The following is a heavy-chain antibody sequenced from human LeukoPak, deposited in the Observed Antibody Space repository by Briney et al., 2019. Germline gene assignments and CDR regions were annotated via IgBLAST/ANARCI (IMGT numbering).Heavy chain of an antibody. J-gene: IGHJ4*02. CDR2: ISSGSSAI. Sequence: GGSLRLSCAASGFTFGGFSMNWVRQVPGKGLEWVSYISSGSSAIYYADPVKGRFTISRDNAKNSLYLQMSSLRDEDTAVYYCARSRTGNYFDSWGQGTLVTVSS. CDR1: GFTFGGFS. D-gene: IGHD2-8*02. CDR3: ARSRTGNYFDS. V-gene: IGHV3-48*02.